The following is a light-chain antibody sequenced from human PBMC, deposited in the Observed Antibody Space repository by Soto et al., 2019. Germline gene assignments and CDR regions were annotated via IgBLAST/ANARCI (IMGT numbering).Light chain of an antibody. CDR2: SNN. Sequence: QAVVTQPPSASGTPGQRVTMSCSGSGSNIGSNTVHWYQQLTGTAPKLLIYSNNRRPSGVPDRFSGSKSGTSASLAISGLQSEDEADYYCAAWDDSLNGLYVFGTGTKLTVL. J-gene: IGLJ1*01. CDR3: AAWDDSLNGLYV. CDR1: GSNIGSNT. V-gene: IGLV1-44*01.